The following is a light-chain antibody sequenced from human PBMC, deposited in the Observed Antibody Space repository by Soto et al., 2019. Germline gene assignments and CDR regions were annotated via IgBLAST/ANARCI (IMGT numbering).Light chain of an antibody. Sequence: DIQLTQSQSFLSASVGDRVTVSCRASQDIITSLAWFQQKAGKVPQLLVYPASTLQDGVPSRFSGSGSGTYFTLTINNLQAEDFATYYCQHLRTYPFSFGQGTKLDIK. J-gene: IGKJ2*03. CDR1: QDIITS. V-gene: IGKV1-9*01. CDR2: PAS. CDR3: QHLRTYPFS.